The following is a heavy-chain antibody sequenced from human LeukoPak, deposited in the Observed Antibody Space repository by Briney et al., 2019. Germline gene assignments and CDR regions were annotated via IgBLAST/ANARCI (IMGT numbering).Heavy chain of an antibody. CDR1: GGTFSSYA. CDR2: IIPIFGTA. V-gene: IGHV1-69*05. Sequence: SVKVSCKAPGGTFSSYAISWVRQAPGQGLEWMGRIIPIFGTANYAQKFQGRVTITTDESTSTAYMELSSLRSEDTAVYYCARASCSGGSCYSPLCFAPSGEGTLVTVSS. J-gene: IGHJ5*02. D-gene: IGHD2-15*01. CDR3: ARASCSGGSCYSPLCFAP.